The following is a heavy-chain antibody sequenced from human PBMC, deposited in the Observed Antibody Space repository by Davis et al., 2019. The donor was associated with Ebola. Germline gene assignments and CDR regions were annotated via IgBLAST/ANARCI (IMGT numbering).Heavy chain of an antibody. D-gene: IGHD7-27*01. J-gene: IGHJ3*02. CDR3: ARRRTGEEGVFDI. CDR1: GGSISTYY. CDR2: IYYSGTI. Sequence: PSETLSLTCTVSGGSISTYYWSWIRQPPGKGLEWIGYIYYSGTINYNPSLRSRVTISVDTSKNQFSLKLTSVTAADTAVYYCARRRTGEEGVFDIWGQGTMVTVSS. V-gene: IGHV4-59*08.